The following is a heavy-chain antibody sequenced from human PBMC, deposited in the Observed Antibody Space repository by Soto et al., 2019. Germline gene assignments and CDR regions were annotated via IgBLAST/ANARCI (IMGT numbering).Heavy chain of an antibody. CDR2: IYPGDSDT. CDR3: ARPFDSRGRYDS. D-gene: IGHD6-19*01. V-gene: IGHV5-51*01. Sequence: EFLKMSFKASGYRFTSYWIGWVRQIPGKGLESMGIIYPGDSDTRYSPSFQGQVTISADESINTVYLQWSSLKASDTAMYYCARPFDSRGRYDSWGQGTLVSVSS. J-gene: IGHJ5*01. CDR1: GYRFTSYW.